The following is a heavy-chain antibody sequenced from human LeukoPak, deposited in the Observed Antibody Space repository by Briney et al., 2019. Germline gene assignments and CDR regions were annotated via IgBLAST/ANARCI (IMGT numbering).Heavy chain of an antibody. D-gene: IGHD1-7*01. Sequence: PSETLSLTCTVSGGSISSLNYHWTWIRQPAGKGLELIGRIYTSGSTNYSPSFKSRVTISIDTSKNQFSLKLSSVTAADTAVYYCARHSTGTMGGDFDYWGQGTLVTVSS. CDR2: IYTSGST. CDR1: GGSISSLNYH. V-gene: IGHV4-61*02. J-gene: IGHJ4*02. CDR3: ARHSTGTMGGDFDY.